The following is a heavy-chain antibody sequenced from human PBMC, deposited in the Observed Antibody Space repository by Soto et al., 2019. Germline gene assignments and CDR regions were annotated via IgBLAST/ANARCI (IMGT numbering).Heavy chain of an antibody. V-gene: IGHV1-46*01. J-gene: IGHJ4*02. CDR2: INPSGGST. D-gene: IGHD1-26*01. Sequence: GASVKVSCKASGGTFSSYTISWVRQAPGQGLEWIGIINPSGGSTSYAQKFQGRVTMTRDTSTSTVYMELSSLRSEDTAVYYCARVGATTFDSNDWGQGTLVTVSS. CDR3: ARVGATTFDSND. CDR1: GGTFSSYT.